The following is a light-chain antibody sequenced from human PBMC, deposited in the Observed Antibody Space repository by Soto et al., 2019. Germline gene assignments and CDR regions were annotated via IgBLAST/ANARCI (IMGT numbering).Light chain of an antibody. Sequence: QSVLTQPASVSGSPGQSITISCSKTSSNVGYYDLVSWYQQHAGKAPKLMIYEGTKRPSGVSNRFSGSKSGNTASLTISGLQAEDEADYYCSSYVTTETRWVFGGGTPLTVL. CDR3: SSYVTTETRWV. CDR2: EGT. J-gene: IGLJ3*02. CDR1: SSNVGYYDL. V-gene: IGLV2-23*01.